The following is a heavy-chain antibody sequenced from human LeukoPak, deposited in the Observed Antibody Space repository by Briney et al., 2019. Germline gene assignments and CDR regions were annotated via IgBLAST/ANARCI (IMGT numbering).Heavy chain of an antibody. CDR2: ISGSGGST. D-gene: IGHD3-10*01. CDR1: GFTFSSYA. J-gene: IGHJ3*02. V-gene: IGHV3-23*01. CDR3: ARVLSGIDT. Sequence: PGGSLRLSCAASGFTFSSYAMSWVRQAPGKGLEWVSAISGSGGSTYYADSVRGRFTISRDSAKKSLFLQMNSLRAEDTALYYCARVLSGIDTWGQGTMVTVSS.